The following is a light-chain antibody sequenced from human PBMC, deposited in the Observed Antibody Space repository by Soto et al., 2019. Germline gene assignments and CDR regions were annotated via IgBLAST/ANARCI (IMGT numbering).Light chain of an antibody. Sequence: DIQMTQSPSSLFASVGDRVTVTCRASQTINNFLNCYHQKPGKAPKLLIYGASSLQSGVPSRFSGGVSRVTFTLPISRVQTEDFGIYYCQQSHSSARTFRQGNTV. CDR3: QQSHSSART. CDR2: GAS. CDR1: QTINNF. J-gene: IGKJ1*01. V-gene: IGKV1-39*01.